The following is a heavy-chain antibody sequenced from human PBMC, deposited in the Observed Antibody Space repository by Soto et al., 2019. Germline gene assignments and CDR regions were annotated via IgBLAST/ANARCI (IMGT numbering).Heavy chain of an antibody. Sequence: SETLSLTCPVSGFSIRSGDYYWSWIRQPPGKGLEWIGNVYYNGNTYYNPSLKSRLTISVDTSNNQFSLKVRSVTAADTAVYYCARLSGSYNDRYFDSWGQGTLVTVSS. CDR1: GFSIRSGDYY. D-gene: IGHD1-26*01. J-gene: IGHJ4*02. CDR2: VYYNGNT. V-gene: IGHV4-39*01. CDR3: ARLSGSYNDRYFDS.